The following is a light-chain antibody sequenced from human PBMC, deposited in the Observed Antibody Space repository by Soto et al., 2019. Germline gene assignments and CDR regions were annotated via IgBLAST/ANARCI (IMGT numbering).Light chain of an antibody. CDR3: QQTNSFPRT. CDR2: AAS. CDR1: QDISNW. J-gene: IGKJ1*01. Sequence: DIQMTQSPSSVSASVGDRVTITCRASQDISNWLAWYQQKPGRAPKLLIYAASSLKSGVPSRFSGSGSGTDFTLTISYLQPEDFATYYCQQTNSFPRTFGQGTKVEVK. V-gene: IGKV1-12*01.